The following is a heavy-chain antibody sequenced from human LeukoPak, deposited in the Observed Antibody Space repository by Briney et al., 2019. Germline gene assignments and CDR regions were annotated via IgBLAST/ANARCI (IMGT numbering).Heavy chain of an antibody. D-gene: IGHD2-21*02. CDR2: FEPEDGET. V-gene: IGHV1-24*01. Sequence: LGASVKVSCKVSGYTLTELSMHWVRQAPGKGLEWMGGFEPEDGETIYAQKFQGRVTMTEDTSTDTAYMELSSLRSEDTAVYYCATYIVVVTAIQYYFDYWGQGTLVTVSS. CDR3: ATYIVVVTAIQYYFDY. CDR1: GYTLTELS. J-gene: IGHJ4*02.